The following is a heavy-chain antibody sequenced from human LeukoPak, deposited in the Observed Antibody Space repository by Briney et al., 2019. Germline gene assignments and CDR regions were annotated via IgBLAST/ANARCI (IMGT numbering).Heavy chain of an antibody. J-gene: IGHJ6*02. CDR1: GFTFSSYW. CDR3: ARDYSSSWYVTYYYGMDV. CDR2: INSDGSST. D-gene: IGHD6-13*01. Sequence: QPGGSLRLSCAASGFTFSSYWMHWVRQAPGKGLVWVSRINSDGSSTSYADSVKGRFTISRDNAKNTLYLQMNSLRAEDTAVYYCARDYSSSWYVTYYYGMDVWGQGTTVTVSS. V-gene: IGHV3-74*01.